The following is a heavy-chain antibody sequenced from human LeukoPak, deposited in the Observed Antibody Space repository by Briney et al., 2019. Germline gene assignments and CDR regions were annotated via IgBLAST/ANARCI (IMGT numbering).Heavy chain of an antibody. CDR1: GGTFSSYA. V-gene: IGHV1-69*04. CDR2: IIPILGIA. D-gene: IGHD1-20*01. Sequence: RASVKVSCKASGGTFSSYAISWVRQAPGQGLEWMGRIIPILGIANYAQKFQGRVTITADKSTSTAYMELSSLRSEDTAVYYCARVRIGSITGTQETYYFDYWGQGTLVTVSS. CDR3: ARVRIGSITGTQETYYFDY. J-gene: IGHJ4*02.